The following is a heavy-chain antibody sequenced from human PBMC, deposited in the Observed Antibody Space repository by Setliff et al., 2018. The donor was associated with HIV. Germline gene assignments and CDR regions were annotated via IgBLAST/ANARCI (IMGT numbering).Heavy chain of an antibody. CDR2: INHSGST. CDR1: GESFSGYY. CDR3: ARGFSGHYSFTGYMDV. D-gene: IGHD3-22*01. V-gene: IGHV4-34*01. J-gene: IGHJ6*03. Sequence: PSGTLSLTCAVYGESFSGYYWNWIRQPPGKGLEWIGEINHSGSTKYNPSLKSRVTISVDTSKKQFSLKLSSVTAADTAVYYCARGFSGHYSFTGYMDVWGKGTTVTVSS.